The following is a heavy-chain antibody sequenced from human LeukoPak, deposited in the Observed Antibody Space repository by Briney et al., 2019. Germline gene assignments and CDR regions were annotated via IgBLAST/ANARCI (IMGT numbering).Heavy chain of an antibody. D-gene: IGHD5-24*01. CDR2: MSGSGDGT. CDR3: VRDGDDFNFDY. Sequence: GGSLRLSCAASGFTFSSYAMSWVRQAPGKGLEWVSAMSGSGDGTYYADSVKGRFTISRDNSKNTLYLHMHSLRAEDTAVYYCVRDGDDFNFDYWGQGNLVTVSS. CDR1: GFTFSSYA. V-gene: IGHV3-23*01. J-gene: IGHJ4*02.